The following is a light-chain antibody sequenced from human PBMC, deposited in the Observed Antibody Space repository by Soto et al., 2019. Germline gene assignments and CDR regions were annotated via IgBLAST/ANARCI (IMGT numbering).Light chain of an antibody. CDR2: GAS. CDR3: QQYKNWPPIT. V-gene: IGKV3-15*01. Sequence: EIVMTQSPATLSVSPGERATLSCRASQSVSSNLAWYQQKHGQAPRLLIYGASTRATGIPARFSGSGSGTEFTLTISGLQSEDFAIYYCQQYKNWPPITFGQGTRLEIK. J-gene: IGKJ5*01. CDR1: QSVSSN.